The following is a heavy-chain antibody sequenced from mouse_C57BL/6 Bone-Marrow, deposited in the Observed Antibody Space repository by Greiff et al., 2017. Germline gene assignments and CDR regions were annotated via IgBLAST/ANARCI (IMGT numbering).Heavy chain of an antibody. CDR2: IDPSDSYT. V-gene: IGHV1-69*01. Sequence: VQLQQSGAELVMPGASVKLSCKASGYTFTSYWMHWVKQRPGQGLEWIGEIDPSDSYTNYNQKFKGKSTLTVDKSSSTAYMQLSSLTSEDSAVYYCARGSLYDGYYPYWGQGTLVTVSA. CDR1: GYTFTSYW. CDR3: ARGSLYDGYYPY. J-gene: IGHJ3*01. D-gene: IGHD2-3*01.